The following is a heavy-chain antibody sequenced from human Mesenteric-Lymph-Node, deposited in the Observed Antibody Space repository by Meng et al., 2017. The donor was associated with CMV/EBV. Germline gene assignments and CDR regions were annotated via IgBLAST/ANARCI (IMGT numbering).Heavy chain of an antibody. J-gene: IGHJ6*02. D-gene: IGHD2-15*01. CDR3: ARLPPAGYYYYGMDV. Sequence: ASVKVSCKASRYSFTAYYVHWVRQAPGQGLEWMGWIRADNGDTKYAQKIQGRVTMTTDTSTTTAYMELRSLTSDDTAVYYCARLPPAGYYYYGMDVWGQGTTVTVSS. CDR2: IRADNGDT. V-gene: IGHV1-18*04. CDR1: RYSFTAYY.